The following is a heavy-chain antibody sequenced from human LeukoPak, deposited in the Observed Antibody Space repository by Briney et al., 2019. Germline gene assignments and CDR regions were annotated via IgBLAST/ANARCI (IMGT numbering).Heavy chain of an antibody. CDR1: GFTFSSYA. Sequence: GGSLRLSCAASGFTFSSYAMHWVRQAPGKGLEWVAVISYDRSNKYYADSVKGRFTISRDNSKNTLYLQMNSLRAEDTAVYYCASGYRGRLSNYYDSSGKDYYMDVWGKGTTVTVSS. D-gene: IGHD3-22*01. CDR3: ASGYRGRLSNYYDSSGKDYYMDV. J-gene: IGHJ6*03. V-gene: IGHV3-30*01. CDR2: ISYDRSNK.